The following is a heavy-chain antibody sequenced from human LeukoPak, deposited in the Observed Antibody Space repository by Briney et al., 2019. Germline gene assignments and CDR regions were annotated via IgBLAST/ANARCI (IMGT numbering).Heavy chain of an antibody. J-gene: IGHJ4*02. CDR1: GFTFSSYA. Sequence: GRSLRLSCAASGFTFSSYAMHWVRQAPGKGLEWVAVISSDGSNKFYADSVKGRFTISRDNSKNTLYLQMNNLRAEDTAVYYCAKDRGSGYLDYWGQGTLVTVSS. CDR3: AKDRGSGYLDY. CDR2: ISSDGSNK. V-gene: IGHV3-30*18. D-gene: IGHD6-19*01.